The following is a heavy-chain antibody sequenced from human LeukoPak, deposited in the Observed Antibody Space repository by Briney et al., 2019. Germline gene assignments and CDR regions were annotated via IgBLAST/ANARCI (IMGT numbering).Heavy chain of an antibody. J-gene: IGHJ4*02. CDR3: ARDFTSSSWPDY. CDR2: IYHSGST. V-gene: IGHV4-38-2*02. D-gene: IGHD6-13*01. Sequence: SETLSLTCTVSGGSISSYYWGWIRQPPGKGLEWIGSIYHSGSTYYNPSLKSRVTISVDTSKNQFSLKLSSVTAADTAVYYCARDFTSSSWPDYWGQGTLVTVSS. CDR1: GGSISSYY.